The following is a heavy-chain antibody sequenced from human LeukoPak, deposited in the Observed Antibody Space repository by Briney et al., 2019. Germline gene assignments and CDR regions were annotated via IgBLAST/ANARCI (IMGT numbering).Heavy chain of an antibody. Sequence: ASVKVSCKASGGTFSSYAISWVRQAPGQGLEWMGGIIPIFGTANYAQKFQGRVTITADESTSTAYMEPSSLRSEDTAVYYCARGADSNPSYYYYRAVGGKGTRATVP. CDR3: ARGADSNPSYYYYRAV. D-gene: IGHD4-11*01. CDR1: GGTFSSYA. J-gene: IGHJ6*03. CDR2: IIPIFGTA. V-gene: IGHV1-69*13.